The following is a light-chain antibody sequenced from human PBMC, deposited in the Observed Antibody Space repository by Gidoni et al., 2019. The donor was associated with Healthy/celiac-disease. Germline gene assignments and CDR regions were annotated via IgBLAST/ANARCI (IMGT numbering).Light chain of an antibody. CDR2: DAS. Sequence: EIVLTQSPATLSLSPGERDTLSCRASQSVSSYLAWYQQKPGQAPRLLIYDASNRATGIPARFSGSGSGTDFTLTISSLEPEDFAVYYCQQRSTTFGQGTRLEIK. V-gene: IGKV3-11*01. J-gene: IGKJ5*01. CDR3: QQRSTT. CDR1: QSVSSY.